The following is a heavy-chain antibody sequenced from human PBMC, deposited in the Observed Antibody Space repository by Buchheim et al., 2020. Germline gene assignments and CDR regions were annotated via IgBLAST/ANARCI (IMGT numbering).Heavy chain of an antibody. J-gene: IGHJ4*01. V-gene: IGHV4-31*03. CDR3: ATSYYETLTEYYSVNY. CDR2: IYYAGST. D-gene: IGHD3-9*01. Sequence: VQLQESGPGLAKPSQTLSLTCTVSGDSISSRGYYWSWIRQHPGKGLEWIGYIYYAGSTYFNPSLKSRVTISIDTSKNQFSLKLTSVTAADTAVYYCATSYYETLTEYYSVNYWGHGTL. CDR1: GDSISSRGYY.